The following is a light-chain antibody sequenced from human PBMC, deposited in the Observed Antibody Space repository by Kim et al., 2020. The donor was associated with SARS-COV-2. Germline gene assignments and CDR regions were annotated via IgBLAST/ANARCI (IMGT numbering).Light chain of an antibody. Sequence: SASVGDRVTLTCRASQGISTWLAWYQQIPRKAPALLIYDASTLQYGVSSRFSGSGYGSDFTLTISSLQPEDFATYYCQQTDSFPYTFGQGTKVEIK. J-gene: IGKJ2*01. V-gene: IGKV1-12*01. CDR2: DAS. CDR3: QQTDSFPYT. CDR1: QGISTW.